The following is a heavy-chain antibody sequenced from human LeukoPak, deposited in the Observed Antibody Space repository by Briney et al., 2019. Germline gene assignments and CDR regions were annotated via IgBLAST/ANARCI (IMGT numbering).Heavy chain of an antibody. D-gene: IGHD3-22*01. V-gene: IGHV3-53*01. CDR2: IYSGGST. Sequence: PGGSLRLSCAASGFTVSSNYMSWVRQAPGKGLEWVSVIYSGGSTYYADSVKGRFTISRDNSKNTLYLQMNSLRAEDTAVYYCARDLSRYYDSSGYYYSDYWGQGTLVTVSS. CDR1: GFTVSSNY. CDR3: ARDLSRYYDSSGYYYSDY. J-gene: IGHJ4*02.